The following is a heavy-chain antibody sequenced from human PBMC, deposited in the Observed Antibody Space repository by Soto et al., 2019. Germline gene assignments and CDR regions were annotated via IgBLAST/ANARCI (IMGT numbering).Heavy chain of an antibody. CDR3: ARTHARRGIIDY. CDR2: IDPSDSYT. D-gene: IGHD3-10*01. V-gene: IGHV5-10-1*01. Sequence: GESLKISCKGSGYSFTSYWISWVRQMPGKGLEWMGRIDPSDSYTNYSPSFQGHVTISTDESFSTAYLQWSSLKVSDSAMYYCARTHARRGIIDYWGQGALVTVSS. J-gene: IGHJ4*02. CDR1: GYSFTSYW.